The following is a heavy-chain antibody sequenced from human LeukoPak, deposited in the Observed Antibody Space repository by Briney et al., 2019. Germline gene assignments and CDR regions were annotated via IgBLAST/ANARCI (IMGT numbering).Heavy chain of an antibody. D-gene: IGHD3-16*02. CDR2: MNPNSGNT. CDR3: ARMEDYVWGSYRTSFSFDY. Sequence: ASVKVSCKASGYTFTSYDINWVRQATGQGLEWMGWMNPNSGNTGYAQKFQGRVTMTRNTSISTAYMELSSLRSEDTAVYYCARMEDYVWGSYRTSFSFDYWGQGTLVTVSS. V-gene: IGHV1-8*01. CDR1: GYTFTSYD. J-gene: IGHJ4*02.